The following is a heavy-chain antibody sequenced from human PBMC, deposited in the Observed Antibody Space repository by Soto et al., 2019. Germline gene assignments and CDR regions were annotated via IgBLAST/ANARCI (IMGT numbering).Heavy chain of an antibody. CDR3: AKAIEGRPHTVSHFDY. D-gene: IGHD4-17*01. Sequence: EVQLLESGGGLVQPGGSLTLSCAASGFTFSTYAMTWVRQAPGKGLEWVSSIVASGSGSYYADSVKGRFTLSRDNSRTTLYLQMSSLSDDDTAVYYCAKAIEGRPHTVSHFDYWGQGTLVTVSS. V-gene: IGHV3-23*01. J-gene: IGHJ4*02. CDR2: IVASGSGS. CDR1: GFTFSTYA.